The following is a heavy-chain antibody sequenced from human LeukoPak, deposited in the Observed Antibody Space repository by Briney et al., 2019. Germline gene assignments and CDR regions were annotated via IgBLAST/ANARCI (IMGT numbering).Heavy chain of an antibody. Sequence: NSSQTLSLTCTVSGGSINSRLYYWSWIRQHPGKGLEWIGYIYYSGTTYYNPSLKSRLTISLDTSKNQFSLNLSSVTAADTAVYYCARSTYSGSYLPAFDYWGRGTLVTVSS. CDR2: IYYSGTT. CDR1: GGSINSRLYY. J-gene: IGHJ4*02. V-gene: IGHV4-31*03. CDR3: ARSTYSGSYLPAFDY. D-gene: IGHD1-26*01.